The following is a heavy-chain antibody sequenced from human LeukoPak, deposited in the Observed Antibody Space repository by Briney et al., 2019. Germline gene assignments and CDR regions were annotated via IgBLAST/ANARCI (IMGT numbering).Heavy chain of an antibody. CDR3: AKYCTTTNCPLDY. CDR2: IIPIFGTA. Sequence: SVKVSCKASGGTFSSYAISWVRQAPGQGLEWMGGIIPIFGTANYAQKFQGRVTITADESTSTAYMELSRLRSDDTAIYYCAKYCTTTNCPLDYWGQGTLVTVSS. CDR1: GGTFSSYA. D-gene: IGHD2-2*01. V-gene: IGHV1-69*13. J-gene: IGHJ4*02.